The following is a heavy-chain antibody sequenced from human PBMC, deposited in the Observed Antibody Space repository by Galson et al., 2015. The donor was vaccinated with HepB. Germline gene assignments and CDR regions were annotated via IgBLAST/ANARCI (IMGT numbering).Heavy chain of an antibody. V-gene: IGHV1-69*04. J-gene: IGHJ3*02. CDR1: GGTFSSYA. D-gene: IGHD2-21*02. CDR3: ARGDHEDAFDI. Sequence: QSGAEVKKPGESLKISCKASGGTFSSYAISWVRQAPGQGLEWMGRIIPILGIANYAQKFQGRVTITADKSTSTAYMELSSLRSEDTAVYYCARGDHEDAFDIWGQGTMVTVSS. CDR2: IIPILGIA.